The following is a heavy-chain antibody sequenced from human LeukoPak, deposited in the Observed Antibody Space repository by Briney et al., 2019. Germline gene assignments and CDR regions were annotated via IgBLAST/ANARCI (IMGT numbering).Heavy chain of an antibody. Sequence: TLSLTCTVSGGSISSGGYYWSWIRQHPGKGLEWIGYIYYSGSTYYNPSLKGRVTISVDTSKNQFSLKLSSVTAADTAVYYCARSSTVTRPDFDYWGQGTLVTVSS. CDR3: ARSSTVTRPDFDY. D-gene: IGHD4-17*01. J-gene: IGHJ4*02. CDR1: GGSISSGGYY. CDR2: IYYSGST. V-gene: IGHV4-31*03.